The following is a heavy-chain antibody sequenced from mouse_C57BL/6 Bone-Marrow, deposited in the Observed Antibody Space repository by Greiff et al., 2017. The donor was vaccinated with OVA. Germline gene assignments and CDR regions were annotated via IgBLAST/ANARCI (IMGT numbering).Heavy chain of an antibody. V-gene: IGHV1-85*01. J-gene: IGHJ2*01. CDR2: IYPRDGST. CDR1: GYTFTSYD. Sequence: QVQLKESGPELVKPGASVKLSCKASGYTFTSYDINWVKQRPGQGLEWIGWIYPRDGSTKYNEKFKGKATLTVDTSSSTAYMELHSLTSEDSAVYFCASLAPPYYFDYWGQGTTLTVSS. CDR3: ASLAPPYYFDY.